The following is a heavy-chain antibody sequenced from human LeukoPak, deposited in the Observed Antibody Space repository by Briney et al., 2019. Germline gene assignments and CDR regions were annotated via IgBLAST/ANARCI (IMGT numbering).Heavy chain of an antibody. CDR1: GGSISSYY. J-gene: IGHJ6*03. D-gene: IGHD2-15*01. Sequence: SETLSLTCTVSGGSISSYYWSWTRQPPGKGLEWMGYIYYSGSTNYNTSLKSRATISVDTSKNQFSLKLSSVAAADTAVYYCARDKLGRNYYYMDVWGTGTTVTISS. CDR2: IYYSGST. CDR3: ARDKLGRNYYYMDV. V-gene: IGHV4-59*12.